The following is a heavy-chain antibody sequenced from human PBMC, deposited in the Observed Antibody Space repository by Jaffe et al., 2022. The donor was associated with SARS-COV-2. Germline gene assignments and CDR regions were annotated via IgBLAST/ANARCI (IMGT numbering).Heavy chain of an antibody. CDR1: GVSINSYY. CDR3: ASSYDSSGYYQAFDV. CDR2: VFHSGST. V-gene: IGHV4-59*01. D-gene: IGHD3-22*01. Sequence: QVQLQESGPGLVKPSETLSLTCIVSGVSINSYYWSWIRQPPGKGLEWIGYVFHSGSTESNPSLRGRVTISMDTSGNHFSLKLTSVTAADTAVYYCASSYDSSGYYQAFDVWGQGTMVTVSS. J-gene: IGHJ3*01.